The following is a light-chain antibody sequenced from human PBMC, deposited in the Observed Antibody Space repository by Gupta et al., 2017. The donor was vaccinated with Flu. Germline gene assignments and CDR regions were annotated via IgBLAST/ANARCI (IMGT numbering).Light chain of an antibody. CDR3: AAWDDSLYVV. Sequence: QSMLTQPPSASGTPGQRVTISCWGAAPTSEVIMYTGTSSSQERPPKLLIYRNNQRPSGVPDRFSGSKSGTSASLAISGLRSEDEADYYCAAWDDSLYVVFGGGTKLTVL. J-gene: IGLJ2*01. CDR1: APTSEVI. CDR2: RNN. V-gene: IGLV1-47*01.